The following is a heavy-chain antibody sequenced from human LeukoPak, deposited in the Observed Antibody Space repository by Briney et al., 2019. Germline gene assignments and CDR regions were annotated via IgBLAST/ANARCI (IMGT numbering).Heavy chain of an antibody. Sequence: GGSLRLSCTASGFTFSSFGMHWVRQAPGKGLEWVASLWYNGINKYYADSVKGRFTISRDTAKNSLYLQMNSLRAEDTAVYYCARDLYYSSSWFVPGFDYWGQGTPVTVSS. J-gene: IGHJ4*02. CDR3: ARDLYYSSSWFVPGFDY. CDR1: GFTFSSFG. CDR2: LWYNGINK. V-gene: IGHV3-33*01. D-gene: IGHD6-13*01.